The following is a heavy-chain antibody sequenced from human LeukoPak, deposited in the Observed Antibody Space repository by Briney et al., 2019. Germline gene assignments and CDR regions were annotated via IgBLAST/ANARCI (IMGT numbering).Heavy chain of an antibody. Sequence: GGSLRLSCAASGFTFSSYSMNWVRQAPGKGLEWVSSISSSSSYIYYADSVKGRFTISRDNAKNSLYLQMNSLRAVDTAVYYCARDLRFGELSPSGMDVWGQGTTVTVSS. V-gene: IGHV3-21*01. CDR1: GFTFSSYS. D-gene: IGHD3-10*01. CDR2: ISSSSSYI. CDR3: ARDLRFGELSPSGMDV. J-gene: IGHJ6*02.